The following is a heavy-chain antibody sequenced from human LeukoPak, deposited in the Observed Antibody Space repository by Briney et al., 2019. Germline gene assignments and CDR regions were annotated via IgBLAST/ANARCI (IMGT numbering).Heavy chain of an antibody. CDR1: GFTFSNYS. Sequence: GGSLRLSCAASGFTFSNYSMNWVRQAPGKGLEWVSSISSSSTYIYYADSVKGRFTISRDNSKNTLYLQMNSLRAEDTAVYYCAKDLRFLEWLPRGYFDYWGQGTLVTVSS. D-gene: IGHD3-3*01. CDR2: ISSSSTYI. CDR3: AKDLRFLEWLPRGYFDY. V-gene: IGHV3-21*01. J-gene: IGHJ4*02.